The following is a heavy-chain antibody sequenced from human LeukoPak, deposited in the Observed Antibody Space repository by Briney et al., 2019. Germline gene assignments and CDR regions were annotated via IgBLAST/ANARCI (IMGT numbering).Heavy chain of an antibody. Sequence: PSETLSLTCAVYGGSFSGYYWSWIRQPPGKGLEWIGEINHSGSTNYNPSLQSRVTISVDTSKNQFSLKLTSVTAADTAVYYCVRSPQLDPWGQGTLVTVSS. V-gene: IGHV4-34*01. CDR1: GGSFSGYY. CDR2: INHSGST. J-gene: IGHJ5*02. CDR3: VRSPQLDP.